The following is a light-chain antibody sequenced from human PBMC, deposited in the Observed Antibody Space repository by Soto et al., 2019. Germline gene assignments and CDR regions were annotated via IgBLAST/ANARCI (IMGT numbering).Light chain of an antibody. CDR3: HQYNHWPPLYS. V-gene: IGKV3-15*01. CDR1: QRVSNN. Sequence: EVVLTQSPGTLSMSPGERATLSCRASQRVSNNLAWYQQKPGQAPRLLIYGDSTRATGVPARFSGSGSGTEFTLTITGLQSEDIAIYYCHQYNHWPPLYSFGQGTRLEIK. J-gene: IGKJ2*01. CDR2: GDS.